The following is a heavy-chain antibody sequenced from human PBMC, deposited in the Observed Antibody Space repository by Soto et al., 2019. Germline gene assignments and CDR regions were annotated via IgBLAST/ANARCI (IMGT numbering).Heavy chain of an antibody. CDR2: ISGSGGST. D-gene: IGHD1-26*01. CDR3: AKPLVGATNIDY. V-gene: IGHV3-23*01. CDR1: GVTFSSYA. Sequence: PGGSLRLSCAASGVTFSSYARSWVRQAPGKGLEWVSAISGSGGSTYYADSVKGRFTISRDNSKNTLYLQMNSLRAEDTAVYYCAKPLVGATNIDYWGQGTLVTVSS. J-gene: IGHJ4*02.